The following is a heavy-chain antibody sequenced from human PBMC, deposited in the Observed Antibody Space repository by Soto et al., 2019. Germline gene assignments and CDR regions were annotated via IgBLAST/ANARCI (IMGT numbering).Heavy chain of an antibody. CDR2: ISSSGSTI. J-gene: IGHJ2*01. Sequence: PGGSLRLSCAASGFTFSDYYMSWIRQAPGKGLEWVSYISSSGSTIYYADSVKGRFTISRDNAKNSLYLQMNSLRAEDTAVYYCARRLLWFGELTVRYWYFDLWGRGTLVTVSS. D-gene: IGHD3-10*01. V-gene: IGHV3-11*01. CDR1: GFTFSDYY. CDR3: ARRLLWFGELTVRYWYFDL.